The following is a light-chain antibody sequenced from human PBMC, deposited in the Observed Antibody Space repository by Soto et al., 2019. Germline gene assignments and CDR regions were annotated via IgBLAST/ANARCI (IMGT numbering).Light chain of an antibody. J-gene: IGKJ5*01. CDR3: QQYYSFPIT. CDR2: GAS. V-gene: IGKV3-20*01. CDR1: QSVTSSY. Sequence: EIVWTQSPGTLSLSPGERVTLSCRASQSVTSSYIAWYQQKSGQAPRLLIYGASSRATGIPDRFSGSGSGTEFTLTISCLQSEDFATYYCQQYYSFPITFGQGTRLEIK.